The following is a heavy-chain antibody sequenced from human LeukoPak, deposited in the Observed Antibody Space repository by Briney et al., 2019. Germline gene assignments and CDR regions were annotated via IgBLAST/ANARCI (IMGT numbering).Heavy chain of an antibody. V-gene: IGHV5-51*01. CDR1: GYTFTPYW. CDR2: IYPGDSDT. D-gene: IGHD3-10*01. J-gene: IGHJ4*02. Sequence: GESLNISCKASGYTFTPYWIAWVRQMPGKGLEWMGRIYPGDSDTRYSPSFQGQVTISADESITTAYLQWSSLEASDTAIYYCSRHENSYGSGGYYDSWGQGTLVTVSS. CDR3: SRHENSYGSGGYYDS.